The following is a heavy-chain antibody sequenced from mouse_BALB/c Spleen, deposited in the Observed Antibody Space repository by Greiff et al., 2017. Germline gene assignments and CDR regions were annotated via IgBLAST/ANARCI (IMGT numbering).Heavy chain of an antibody. V-gene: IGHV5-12-2*01. Sequence: EVKLEESGGGLVQPGGSLKLSCAASGFTFSSYTMSWVRQPPEKRLEWVAYISNGGGSTYYPDTVKGRFTITRDNAKNTLYLQMSSLKSEDTAMYYCARHYYGSSYYAMDYWGQGTSGTVAA. CDR1: GFTFSSYT. CDR2: ISNGGGST. D-gene: IGHD1-1*01. J-gene: IGHJ4*01. CDR3: ARHYYGSSYYAMDY.